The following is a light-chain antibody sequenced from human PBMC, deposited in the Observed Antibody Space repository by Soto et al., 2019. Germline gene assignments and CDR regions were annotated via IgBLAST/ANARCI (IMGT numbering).Light chain of an antibody. CDR3: SSYKSSSTWV. CDR1: NSDVGGYGY. J-gene: IGLJ3*02. V-gene: IGLV2-14*01. CDR2: DVN. Sequence: QSVLTQPASVSGSPGQSVTISCTGTNSDVGGYGYVSWYQQNPGKVPKLIIYDVNNRPSGISHRFSGSKSGNTASLTISDLQAEDESVYYCSSYKSSSTWVFGGGTQLTVL.